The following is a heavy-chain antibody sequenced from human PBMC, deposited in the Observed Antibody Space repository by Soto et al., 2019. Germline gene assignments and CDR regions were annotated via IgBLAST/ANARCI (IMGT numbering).Heavy chain of an antibody. Sequence: GASVKVSCKASGYTFSNYGTSWVRKAPGQGLEWMGWISAYNGNTHYAQKFQGRVTMTTDTSTGTAYMELRSLRSDDTAMFYCARPRYYYDSTTYSDGQPADYWGLGTLVTVSS. CDR1: GYTFSNYG. J-gene: IGHJ4*02. CDR2: ISAYNGNT. V-gene: IGHV1-18*01. CDR3: ARPRYYYDSTTYSDGQPADY. D-gene: IGHD3-22*01.